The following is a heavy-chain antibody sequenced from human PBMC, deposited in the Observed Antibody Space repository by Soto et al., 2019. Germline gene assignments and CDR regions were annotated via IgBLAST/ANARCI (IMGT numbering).Heavy chain of an antibody. D-gene: IGHD3-3*01. CDR3: AEDDFWSGGFDP. J-gene: IGHJ5*02. CDR1: GKTFSSYA. V-gene: IGHV1-3*01. CDR2: INGANGNT. Sequence: QVQLVQSGAEVKSPGASVKVSCKASGKTFSSYAMHWVRQAPGQTPEWIGWINGANGNTRYSGKLQDRVNITWDTSATTVHMDMGSLRSEDTGVYYCAEDDFWSGGFDPWGQGTLVIVSS.